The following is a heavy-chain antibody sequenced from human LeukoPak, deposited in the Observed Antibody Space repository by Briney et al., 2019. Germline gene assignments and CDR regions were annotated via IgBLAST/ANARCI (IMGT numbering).Heavy chain of an antibody. D-gene: IGHD3-16*01. CDR3: AKEEDYHFDY. CDR1: GFTFSSYG. CDR2: ISYDGSNK. Sequence: PGGSLRLSCAASGFTFSSYGMHWVRQAPGKGLEWVAVISYDGSNKYYADSVKGRFTISRDNSKNTLYLQMNSLRAEDTAVYYCAKEEDYHFDYWGQGTLSPSPQ. V-gene: IGHV3-30*18. J-gene: IGHJ4*02.